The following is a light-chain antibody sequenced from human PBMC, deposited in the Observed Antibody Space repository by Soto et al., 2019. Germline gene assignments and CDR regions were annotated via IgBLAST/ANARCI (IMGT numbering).Light chain of an antibody. J-gene: IGKJ1*01. Sequence: EIVMTQSPATLSVSPGERATLSCRASQSVSSNLAWYQQKPGQAPRLLIYGASTRATGIPARFSGSGSGTEFTITISSLQSEDFAIYYCQQNNNWPWTFGQGTQVEIK. V-gene: IGKV3-15*01. CDR3: QQNNNWPWT. CDR1: QSVSSN. CDR2: GAS.